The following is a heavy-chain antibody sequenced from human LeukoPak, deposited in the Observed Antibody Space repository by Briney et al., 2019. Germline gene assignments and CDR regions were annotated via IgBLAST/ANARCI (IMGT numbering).Heavy chain of an antibody. Sequence: SETLSLTCAVYGGSFSGYYWSWIRQPPGKGLEWIGEINHSGSTNYNPSLKRRVTISVDTSKNRFFLKLSSVTAADTAVYYCARVLYYYYGMDVWGQGTTVTVSS. J-gene: IGHJ6*02. CDR2: INHSGST. CDR1: GGSFSGYY. V-gene: IGHV4-34*01. CDR3: ARVLYYYYGMDV.